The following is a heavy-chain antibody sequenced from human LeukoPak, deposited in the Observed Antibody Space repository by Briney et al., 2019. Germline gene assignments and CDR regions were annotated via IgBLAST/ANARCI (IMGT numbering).Heavy chain of an antibody. J-gene: IGHJ4*02. CDR3: ASIGYYGIKRDY. CDR1: GGSFSGYY. D-gene: IGHD3-10*01. CDR2: INHSGST. Sequence: SETLSLTCAVYGGSFSGYYWSWIRQPPGKGLEWIGEINHSGSTNYNPSLKGRVTISVDTSKNQFSLKLGSVTAADTAVYYCASIGYYGIKRDYWGQGTLVTVSS. V-gene: IGHV4-34*01.